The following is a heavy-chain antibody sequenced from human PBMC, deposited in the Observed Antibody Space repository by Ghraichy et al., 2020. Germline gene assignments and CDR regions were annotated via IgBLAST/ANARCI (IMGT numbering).Heavy chain of an antibody. Sequence: GESLNISCAASGFTFSDYYMNWIRQAPGKGLEWVSYISSRNTYTHYADSVKGRFTISRDNAKNSLYLQMNSLRAEDTAVYYCARSDSSGYYYWGQGTMVTVSS. V-gene: IGHV3-11*06. CDR3: ARSDSSGYYY. D-gene: IGHD3-22*01. CDR1: GFTFSDYY. J-gene: IGHJ3*01. CDR2: ISSRNTYT.